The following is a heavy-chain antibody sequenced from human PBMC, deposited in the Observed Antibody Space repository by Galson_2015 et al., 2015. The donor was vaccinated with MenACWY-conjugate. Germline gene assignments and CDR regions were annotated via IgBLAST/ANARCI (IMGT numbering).Heavy chain of an antibody. CDR1: GFTVSTNC. Sequence: SLRLSCAASGFTVSTNCMSWVRQAPGKGLEWVSIICSGTRTFYADSVKGRFTISGDNSQNTVYLQMNSLRAEDTAMYYCARSGVGFGERWLDPWGQGTL. CDR2: ICSGTRT. J-gene: IGHJ5*02. CDR3: ARSGVGFGERWLDP. V-gene: IGHV3-53*01. D-gene: IGHD3-16*01.